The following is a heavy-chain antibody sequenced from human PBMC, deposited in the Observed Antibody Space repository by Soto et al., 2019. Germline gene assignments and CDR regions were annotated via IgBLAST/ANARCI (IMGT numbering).Heavy chain of an antibody. V-gene: IGHV4-59*12. D-gene: IGHD5-12*01. Sequence: WTWLRQSPGKGLEWIGYIYNTVNTRYNPSLKSRVTISVDTSRTQFSLRLSSVTAADTAVYYCARRALDGYNLWGQGTLVTVSS. CDR3: ARRALDGYNL. CDR2: IYNTVNT. J-gene: IGHJ4*02.